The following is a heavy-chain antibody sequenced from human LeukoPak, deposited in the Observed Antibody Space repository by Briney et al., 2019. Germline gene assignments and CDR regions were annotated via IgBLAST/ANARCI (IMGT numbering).Heavy chain of an antibody. D-gene: IGHD3-22*01. V-gene: IGHV3-15*01. CDR2: IKSKTDGGTT. J-gene: IGHJ4*02. CDR3: TTVYYYDSSGYYYDKYFDY. CDR1: GFTLSNAW. Sequence: GGSLRLSCAASGFTLSNAWKSWVRQAPGKGLEWVGRIKSKTDGGTTDYAAPVKGRFTISRDDSKNTLYLQMNSLKTEDTAVYYCTTVYYYDSSGYYYDKYFDYWGQGTLVTVSS.